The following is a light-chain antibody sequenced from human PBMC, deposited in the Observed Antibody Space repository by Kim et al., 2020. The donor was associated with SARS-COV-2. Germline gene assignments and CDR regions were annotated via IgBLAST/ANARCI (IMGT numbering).Light chain of an antibody. CDR2: DVS. J-gene: IGLJ3*02. V-gene: IGLV2-14*03. CDR1: SNDVGAFDY. Sequence: QSALTKPASVSASPGQSITISCAGTSNDVGAFDYVSWYQQHPGEAPKLMIYDVSKRPSGVSSRFSGSKSDNTASLTIAGLQAEDEADYYCCSPTISSTLVFGAGTQLTVL. CDR3: CSPTISSTLV.